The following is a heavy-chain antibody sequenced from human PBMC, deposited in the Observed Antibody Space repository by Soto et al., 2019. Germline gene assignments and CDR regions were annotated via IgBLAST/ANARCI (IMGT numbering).Heavy chain of an antibody. CDR1: GYTFTGYY. CDR3: ASEMATIEKGVSWFDP. V-gene: IGHV1-2*04. Sequence: QVQLVQSGAEVKKPGASVKVSCKASGYTFTGYYMHWVRQAPGQGLEWMGWINPNSGGTNYAQKCQGWVTMTKDTSISTAYMELSRLGSDDTAVYYCASEMATIEKGVSWFDPWGQGTLVTVSS. CDR2: INPNSGGT. J-gene: IGHJ5*02. D-gene: IGHD5-12*01.